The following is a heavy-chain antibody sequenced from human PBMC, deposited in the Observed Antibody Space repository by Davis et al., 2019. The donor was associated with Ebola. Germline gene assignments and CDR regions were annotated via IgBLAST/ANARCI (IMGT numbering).Heavy chain of an antibody. D-gene: IGHD2-8*01. CDR3: ARDCTNGVCHYGMDV. CDR2: INVANGNT. V-gene: IGHV1-3*01. J-gene: IGHJ6*02. CDR1: GYTFTTYP. Sequence: ASVKVSCKASGYTFTTYPIHWVRQAPGQRLEWMGWINVANGNTQYSEKFQGRVTITRDTSASTAYMELSSLRSEDTAVYYCARDCTNGVCHYGMDVWGQGTTVTVSS.